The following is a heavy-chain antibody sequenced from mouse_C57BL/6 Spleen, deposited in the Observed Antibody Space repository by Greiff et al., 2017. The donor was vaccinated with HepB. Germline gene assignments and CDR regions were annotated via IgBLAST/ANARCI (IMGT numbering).Heavy chain of an antibody. CDR1: GYSITSGYY. CDR2: ISYDGSN. V-gene: IGHV3-6*01. CDR3: AGGDYDYPGAWFAY. Sequence: EVQLQESGPGLVKPSQSLSLTCSVTGYSITSGYYWNWIRQFPGNKLEWMGYISYDGSNNYNPSLKNRISITRDTSKNQFLLKLNSVTTEDTATYYCAGGDYDYPGAWFAYWGQGTLVTVSA. J-gene: IGHJ3*01. D-gene: IGHD2-4*01.